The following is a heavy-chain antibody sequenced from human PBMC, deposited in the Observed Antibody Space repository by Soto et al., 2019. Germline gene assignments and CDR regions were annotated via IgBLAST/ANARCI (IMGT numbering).Heavy chain of an antibody. Sequence: QVQLQESGPGLVKPSETLSLTCTVSGGSISSYYWSWIRQPPGKGLEWIGYIYYSGSTNYNPSLTRRVTIPVDTSKNQFSLKLSSVTAADTAVYYCARVLWFGELLQHDAFDIWGQGTMVTVSS. CDR2: IYYSGST. CDR3: ARVLWFGELLQHDAFDI. J-gene: IGHJ3*02. CDR1: GGSISSYY. V-gene: IGHV4-59*01. D-gene: IGHD3-10*01.